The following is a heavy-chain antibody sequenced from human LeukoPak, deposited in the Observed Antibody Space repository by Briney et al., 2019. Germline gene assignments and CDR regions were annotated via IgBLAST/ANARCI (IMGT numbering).Heavy chain of an antibody. V-gene: IGHV3-30*18. CDR3: AKVPPVDTAMGLDAMDV. J-gene: IGHJ6*04. CDR2: ISYDGSNK. CDR1: GFTFSSYG. D-gene: IGHD5-18*01. Sequence: GGSLRLSCAASGFTFSSYGMHWVRQAPGKGLEWVAVISYDGSNKYYADSVKGRFTISRDNSKNTLYLQMNSLRAEDTAVYYCAKVPPVDTAMGLDAMDVWGKGTTVTVSS.